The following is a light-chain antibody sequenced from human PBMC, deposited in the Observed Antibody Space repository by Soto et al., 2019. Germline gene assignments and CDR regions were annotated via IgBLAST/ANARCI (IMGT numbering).Light chain of an antibody. CDR2: EVS. J-gene: IGLJ3*02. CDR3: SSYTSSSTRV. V-gene: IGLV2-14*01. Sequence: QSALTQPASVSGSPGQSITISCTGTRSVVGGYNYVSWYQQHPGKAPKLMIYEVSNRPSGVSNRFSGSKSGNTASLTISGLQAEDEADYYCSSYTSSSTRVFGGGTKLTVL. CDR1: RSVVGGYNY.